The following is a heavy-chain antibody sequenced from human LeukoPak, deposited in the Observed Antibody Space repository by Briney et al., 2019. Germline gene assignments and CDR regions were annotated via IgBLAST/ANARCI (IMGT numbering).Heavy chain of an antibody. CDR2: ISYDGSNK. D-gene: IGHD2-15*01. J-gene: IGHJ4*02. CDR1: GFTFSSDA. CDR3: ARDRDIVVVVAAIRQLDY. Sequence: GGSLRLSCAASGFTFSSDAMHWVRQAPGKGLEWVAVISYDGSNKYYADSVKGRFTISRDNSKNTLYLQMNSLRAEDTAVYYCARDRDIVVVVAAIRQLDYWGQGTLVTVSS. V-gene: IGHV3-30-3*01.